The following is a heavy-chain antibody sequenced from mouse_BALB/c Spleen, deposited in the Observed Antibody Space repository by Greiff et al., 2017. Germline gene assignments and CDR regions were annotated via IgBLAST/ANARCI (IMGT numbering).Heavy chain of an antibody. D-gene: IGHD2-5*01. J-gene: IGHJ3*01. CDR2: IWAGGST. CDR1: GFSLTSSG. Sequence: VMLVESGPGLVAPSQSLSITCTVSGFSLTSSGVHWVRQPPGKGLEWLGVIWAGGSTNYNSALMSRLSISKDNSKSQVFLKMNSLQTDDTAMYCCARDSNYDFFAYWGQGTLVTVSA. CDR3: ARDSNYDFFAY. V-gene: IGHV2-9*02.